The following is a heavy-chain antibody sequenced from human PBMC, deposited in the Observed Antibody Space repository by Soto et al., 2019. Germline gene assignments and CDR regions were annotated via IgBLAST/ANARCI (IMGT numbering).Heavy chain of an antibody. D-gene: IGHD6-19*01. J-gene: IGHJ4*02. Sequence: EVQRVESGGGLVQPGGSLRLSCAASGFTVSDHYMDWVRQAPGKGLEWVGRTRNKANSYTTEYAASVKGRFTISRDDLQNSLYVQMNGLKNEYTAVYYCARALYGSAWQLDYWGQGTLVTVSS. CDR3: ARALYGSAWQLDY. V-gene: IGHV3-72*01. CDR2: TRNKANSYTT. CDR1: GFTVSDHY.